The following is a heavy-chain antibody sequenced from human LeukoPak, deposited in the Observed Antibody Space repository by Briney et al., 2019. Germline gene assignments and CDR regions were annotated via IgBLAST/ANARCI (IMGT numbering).Heavy chain of an antibody. CDR1: GFTVSSSH. D-gene: IGHD2-15*01. CDR3: AKQLGYCSDGSCYFPY. Sequence: GGSLRLSCAASGFTVSSSHMTWVRQTPGKGLEWVSVTYSGGNTDYADSVKGRFTISRDNSKNTLYLQMSSLRVEDTAIYYCAKQLGYCSDGSCYFPYWGQGTLVTVSS. CDR2: TYSGGNT. J-gene: IGHJ4*02. V-gene: IGHV3-66*04.